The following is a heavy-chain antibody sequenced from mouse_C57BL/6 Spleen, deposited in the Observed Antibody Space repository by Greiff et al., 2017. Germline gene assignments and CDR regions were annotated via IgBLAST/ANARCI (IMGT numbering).Heavy chain of an antibody. J-gene: IGHJ3*01. CDR2: ISYDGSN. CDR3: AREREDDYVPFAY. V-gene: IGHV3-6*01. CDR1: GYSITSGYY. D-gene: IGHD2-4*01. Sequence: EVKLQESGPGLVKPSQSLSLTCSVTGYSITSGYYWNWIRQFPGNKLEWMGYISYDGSNNYNPSLKNRISITRDTSKNQFFLKLNSVTTEDTATYYCAREREDDYVPFAYWGQGTLVTVSA.